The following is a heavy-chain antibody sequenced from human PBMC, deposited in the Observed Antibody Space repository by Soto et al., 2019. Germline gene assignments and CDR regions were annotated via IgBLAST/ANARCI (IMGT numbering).Heavy chain of an antibody. V-gene: IGHV4-31*03. CDR1: GGSISSGGDY. J-gene: IGHJ6*02. CDR3: ARATPYYYYGMDV. CDR2: IYYSGST. Sequence: QVQLQESGPGLVKPSQTLSLTCTVSGGSISSGGDYWSWIRQHPGKGLEWIGYIYYSGSTYYNPSLKSRVTLSVDTSKNHFSLKLSSVTAADTAVYYCARATPYYYYGMDVWGQGTTATVSS. D-gene: IGHD2-15*01.